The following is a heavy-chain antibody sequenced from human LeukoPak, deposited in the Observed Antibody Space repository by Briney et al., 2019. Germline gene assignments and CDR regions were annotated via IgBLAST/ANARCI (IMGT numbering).Heavy chain of an antibody. Sequence: ASVKVSCKASGYTFTSYYMHWVRQAPGQGLEWMGIINPSGGSTSYAQKFQGRVTMTRDMSTSTVYMELSSLRSEDTAVYYCARGGGDIVVVPAARVWFDPWGQGTPVTVSS. CDR3: ARGGGDIVVVPAARVWFDP. CDR2: INPSGGST. CDR1: GYTFTSYY. D-gene: IGHD2-2*01. J-gene: IGHJ5*02. V-gene: IGHV1-46*01.